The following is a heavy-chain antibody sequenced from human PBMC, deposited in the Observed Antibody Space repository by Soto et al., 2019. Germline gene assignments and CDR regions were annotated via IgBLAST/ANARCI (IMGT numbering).Heavy chain of an antibody. Sequence: SETLSLTCSVSGGSVSNKTYYWSWIRQPPGKRLEWIGYVYYSGTTNYNPSLKSRVTISVDLPKNQFPLRLRSVTTADTALYYCARTTAVPNTLRSRYFFDYWGQGTLVTVSS. CDR3: ARTTAVPNTLRSRYFFDY. CDR1: GGSVSNKTYY. D-gene: IGHD4-17*01. J-gene: IGHJ4*02. V-gene: IGHV4-61*01. CDR2: VYYSGTT.